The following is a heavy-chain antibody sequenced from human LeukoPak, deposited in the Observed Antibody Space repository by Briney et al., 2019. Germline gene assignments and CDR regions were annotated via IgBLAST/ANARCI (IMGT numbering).Heavy chain of an antibody. CDR2: INHSGST. Sequence: SETLSLTCAVYGGSFSGYYCSWIRQPPGKGLEWIGEINHSGSTNYNPSLKSRVTISVDTSKSQFSLRLSSVTAADTAVYYCARGLPLFGGNPNYYYGMDVWGQGTTVTVSS. CDR3: ARGLPLFGGNPNYYYGMDV. J-gene: IGHJ6*02. V-gene: IGHV4-34*01. D-gene: IGHD4-23*01. CDR1: GGSFSGYY.